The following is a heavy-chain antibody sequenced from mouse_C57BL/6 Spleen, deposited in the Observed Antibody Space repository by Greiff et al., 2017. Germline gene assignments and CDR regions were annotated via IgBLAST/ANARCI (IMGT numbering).Heavy chain of an antibody. J-gene: IGHJ1*03. CDR2: IHPNSGST. V-gene: IGHV1-64*01. CDR3: ARRITTVVGEYFDV. Sequence: QVHVKQPGAELVKPGASVKLSCKASGYTFTSYWMHWVKQRPGQGLEWIGMIHPNSGSTNYNEKFKSKATLTVDKSSSTAYMQLSSLTSEDSAVYYCARRITTVVGEYFDVWGTGTTVTVSS. D-gene: IGHD1-1*01. CDR1: GYTFTSYW.